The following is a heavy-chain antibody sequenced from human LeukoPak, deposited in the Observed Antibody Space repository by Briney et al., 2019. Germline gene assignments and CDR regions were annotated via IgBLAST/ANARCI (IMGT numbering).Heavy chain of an antibody. V-gene: IGHV1-18*04. CDR1: GYTFNSYG. Sequence: VASVKVSCKASGYTFNSYGISWVRQAPGQGLEWMGWISAYNDDTNYAQKLQGRVTMTTDTSTSTACMELRSLRSDDTAVYFCARGGGILATPLIDYWGQGTLVTVSS. CDR3: ARGGGILATPLIDY. D-gene: IGHD5-12*01. J-gene: IGHJ4*02. CDR2: ISAYNDDT.